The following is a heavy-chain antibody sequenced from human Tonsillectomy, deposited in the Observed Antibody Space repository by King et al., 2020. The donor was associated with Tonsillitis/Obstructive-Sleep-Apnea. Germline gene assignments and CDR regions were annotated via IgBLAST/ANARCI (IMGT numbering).Heavy chain of an antibody. CDR3: ARSDYGDYGGYFQH. V-gene: IGHV3-30*01. J-gene: IGHJ1*01. Sequence: VLLVESGGGVVQPGRSLRLSCAASGFTFSSYAMHWVRQAPGKGLEWVAVISYDGSNKYYADSVKGRFTISRDNSKNTLYLQMNSLRAEDTAVYYCARSDYGDYGGYFQHWGQGTLVTVSS. CDR2: ISYDGSNK. CDR1: GFTFSSYA. D-gene: IGHD4-17*01.